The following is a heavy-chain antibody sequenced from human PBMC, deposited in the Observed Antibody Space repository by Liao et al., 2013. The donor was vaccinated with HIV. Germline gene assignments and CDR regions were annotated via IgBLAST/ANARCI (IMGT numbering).Heavy chain of an antibody. Sequence: QVQLQESGPGLVKPSETLSLTCTVSGGSISSYYWSWIRQPAGKGLEWIGRMFTSGVTNYNPSLKSRVTMSVDTSQNQFSLKLTSVTAADTAVYYCARAVSDGPAHDYHVDVWGKGTTVIVSS. CDR1: GGSISSYY. J-gene: IGHJ6*03. CDR3: ARAVSDGPAHDYHVDV. D-gene: IGHD2-21*02. V-gene: IGHV4-4*07. CDR2: MFTSGVT.